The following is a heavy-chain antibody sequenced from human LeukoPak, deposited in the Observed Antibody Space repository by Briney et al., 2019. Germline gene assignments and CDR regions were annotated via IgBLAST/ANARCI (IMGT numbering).Heavy chain of an antibody. CDR3: AKPGGTYDSSGYYMDY. CDR1: GFTFSSYG. Sequence: GGSLRLSCAASGFTFSSYGMHWVRQAPGKGLEWVAFIRYDGSNKYYADSVKGRFTISRDNSKNTLYLQMNSLRAEDTAVYYCAKPGGTYDSSGYYMDYWGQGTLVTVSS. V-gene: IGHV3-30*02. D-gene: IGHD3-22*01. CDR2: IRYDGSNK. J-gene: IGHJ4*02.